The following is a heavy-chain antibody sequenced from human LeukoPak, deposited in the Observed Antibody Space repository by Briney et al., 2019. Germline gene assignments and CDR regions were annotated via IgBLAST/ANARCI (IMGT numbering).Heavy chain of an antibody. Sequence: GGSLRLSCAASGFSFSSYTINWFRQAPGRGLEWVTFIRYDGSDKYYTDSVNGRFTISRDNAKNSLYLQMNSLRAEDTAVYYCARDYDILTGPISGGSGYFDYWGQGTLVTVSS. D-gene: IGHD3-9*01. V-gene: IGHV3-30*02. CDR3: ARDYDILTGPISGGSGYFDY. J-gene: IGHJ4*02. CDR2: IRYDGSDK. CDR1: GFSFSSYT.